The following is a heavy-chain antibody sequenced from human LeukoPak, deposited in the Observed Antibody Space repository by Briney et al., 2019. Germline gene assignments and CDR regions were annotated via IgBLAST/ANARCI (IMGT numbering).Heavy chain of an antibody. CDR1: GGSFSGYY. J-gene: IGHJ4*02. D-gene: IGHD3-22*01. CDR3: ARGRYYDSSGYYKRGLYYFDY. CDR2: INHSGST. V-gene: IGHV4-34*01. Sequence: SETLSLTCAVYGGSFSGYYWSWIRQPPGQGLEWIGEINHSGSTNYNPSLKSRVTISVDTSKNQFSLKLSSVTAADTAVYYCARGRYYDSSGYYKRGLYYFDYWGQGTLVTVSS.